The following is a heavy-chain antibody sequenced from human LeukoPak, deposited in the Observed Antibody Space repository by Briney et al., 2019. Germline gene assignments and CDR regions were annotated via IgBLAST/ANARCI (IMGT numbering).Heavy chain of an antibody. D-gene: IGHD3-22*01. CDR2: ITPIFGTA. Sequence: SVKVSCKASGGTFSSYAISWVRQAPGQGLEWMGGITPIFGTANYAQKFQGRVTITADESTSTAYMELSSLRSEDTAVYYCARPSGASSGYYYRPSYYYGMDVWGQGTTVTVSS. CDR1: GGTFSSYA. J-gene: IGHJ6*02. V-gene: IGHV1-69*13. CDR3: ARPSGASSGYYYRPSYYYGMDV.